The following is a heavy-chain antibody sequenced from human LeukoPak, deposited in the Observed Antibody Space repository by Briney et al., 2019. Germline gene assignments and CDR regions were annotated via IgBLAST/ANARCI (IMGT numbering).Heavy chain of an antibody. V-gene: IGHV3-48*01. J-gene: IGHJ4*02. D-gene: IGHD3-22*01. CDR3: ARAPWYYDSSSFDY. CDR1: GFTFSSYS. CDR2: ISPSSTSI. Sequence: GGSLRLSCAASGFTFSSYSMNWVRQAPGKGLEWISYISPSSTSIYYADSVKGRFTISRDNAEKSLYLQMNSLRAEDTAVYYCARAPWYYDSSSFDYWGQRTLVTVSS.